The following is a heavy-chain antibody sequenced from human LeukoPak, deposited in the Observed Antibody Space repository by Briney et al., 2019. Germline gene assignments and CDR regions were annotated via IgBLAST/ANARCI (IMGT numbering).Heavy chain of an antibody. D-gene: IGHD3-9*01. CDR2: MNPNSGNT. J-gene: IGHJ5*02. Sequence: GASVKVSCKASGYTFTNYEINWVRRATGQGLEWMGRMNPNSGNTGYAQKFQGRVTITRDTSISTAYMELSSLTSEDTAVYYCARGDRDYDILTGYSKSWFDPWGQGTLVTVSS. CDR1: GYTFTNYE. CDR3: ARGDRDYDILTGYSKSWFDP. V-gene: IGHV1-8*03.